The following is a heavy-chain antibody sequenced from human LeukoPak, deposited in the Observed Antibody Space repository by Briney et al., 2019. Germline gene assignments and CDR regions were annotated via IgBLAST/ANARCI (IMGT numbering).Heavy chain of an antibody. CDR2: ISGSGGIT. Sequence: GGSLRLSCAASGFTFSSFAMTWVRQAPGRGLEWVSTISGSGGITYYADSVKGRFTISRDNSKNTLYLQMNSLRVEDTAVYYCAKHLRQQDRNDAFHIWGQGTMVTVSS. CDR3: AKHLRQQDRNDAFHI. D-gene: IGHD6-13*01. CDR1: GFTFSSFA. V-gene: IGHV3-23*01. J-gene: IGHJ3*02.